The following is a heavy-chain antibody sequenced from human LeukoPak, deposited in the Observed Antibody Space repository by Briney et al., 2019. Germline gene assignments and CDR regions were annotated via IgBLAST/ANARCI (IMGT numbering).Heavy chain of an antibody. J-gene: IGHJ3*01. CDR1: GFTSSSYA. V-gene: IGHV3-23*01. CDR3: ASSIAALMGGNDAFDV. Sequence: PGASLRLSCAASGFTSSSYAMSWVRQAPGKGLERVSGISGSGGSTFYADSVKGRFTISRDNSKNTVSLQMNSLRAEDTAVYYCASSIAALMGGNDAFDVWGEGTMVTVSS. D-gene: IGHD6-6*01. CDR2: ISGSGGST.